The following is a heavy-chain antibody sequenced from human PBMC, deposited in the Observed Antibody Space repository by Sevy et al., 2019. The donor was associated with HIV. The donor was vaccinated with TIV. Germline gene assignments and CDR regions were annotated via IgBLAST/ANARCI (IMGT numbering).Heavy chain of an antibody. CDR2: IYYSGST. CDR1: GGSISSYY. CDR3: ARGPRWTGEDWFDP. D-gene: IGHD3-10*01. Sequence: SETLSLTCTVSGGSISSYYWSWIRQPPGKGLEWIGYIYYSGSTNYNPPLKSRVTISVDTSKNQFSLKLSSVTAADTAVYYCARGPRWTGEDWFDPWGQGTLVTVSS. J-gene: IGHJ5*02. V-gene: IGHV4-59*01.